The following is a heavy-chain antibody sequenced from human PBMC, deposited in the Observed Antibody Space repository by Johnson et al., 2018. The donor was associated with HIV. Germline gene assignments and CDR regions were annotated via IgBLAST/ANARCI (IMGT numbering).Heavy chain of an antibody. CDR3: ARALVDCSSGNCYSHDAFDI. Sequence: QVQLVESGGGVVQPGRSLRLSCAASGFSFSNYAIEWVRQAPGKGLEWVALISYDGSDTYYADSVQGRFTISRDNSKNTLFLHLISLRAEDTAVYYCARALVDCSSGNCYSHDAFDIWGQGTMVTVSS. D-gene: IGHD2-15*01. V-gene: IGHV3-30*04. CDR2: ISYDGSDT. CDR1: GFSFSNYA. J-gene: IGHJ3*02.